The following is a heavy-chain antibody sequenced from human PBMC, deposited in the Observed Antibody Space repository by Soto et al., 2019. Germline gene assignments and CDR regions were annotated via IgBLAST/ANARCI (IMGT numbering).Heavy chain of an antibody. J-gene: IGHJ6*02. CDR1: GGNFSTSA. CDR3: ARDKDRQQLGGNYYYILDV. V-gene: IGHV1-69*12. CDR2: IMPIFATP. Sequence: QVQLMQSGAEVKKPGSSVKVSCKASGGNFSTSAISWVRQAPGEGLEWVGGIMPIFATPDYAQKFQGRVTISADESTATAYPELTSLTTDDTAVYYCARDKDRQQLGGNYYYILDVWGQGTAITVSS. D-gene: IGHD3-3*02.